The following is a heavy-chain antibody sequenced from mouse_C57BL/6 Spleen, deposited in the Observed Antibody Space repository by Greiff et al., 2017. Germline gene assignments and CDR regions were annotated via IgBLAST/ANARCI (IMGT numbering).Heavy chain of an antibody. CDR3: ASYYYGPSRGAMDY. CDR2: IYPRDGST. J-gene: IGHJ4*01. Sequence: VQLQESDAELVKPGASVKISCKVSGYTFTDHTIHWMKQRPEQGLEWIGYIYPRDGSTKYNETFKGKATLTADKSSSTAYMQLNSLTSEDSAVYFCASYYYGPSRGAMDYWGQGTSVTVSS. CDR1: GYTFTDHT. V-gene: IGHV1-78*01. D-gene: IGHD1-1*01.